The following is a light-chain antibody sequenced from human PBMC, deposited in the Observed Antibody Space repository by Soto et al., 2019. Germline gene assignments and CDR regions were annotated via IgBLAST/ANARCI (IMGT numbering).Light chain of an antibody. Sequence: AIQLTQSPSSLSASVGDSVTITCRASQGISSALAWYQQTPGRAPKLLIYDASTLASGVPSRFSGSRSGTDFTLTVSSLQPEDFATYYCQQSYKTPHTFGQGTKLETK. J-gene: IGKJ2*01. CDR1: QGISSA. CDR2: DAS. V-gene: IGKV1-13*02. CDR3: QQSYKTPHT.